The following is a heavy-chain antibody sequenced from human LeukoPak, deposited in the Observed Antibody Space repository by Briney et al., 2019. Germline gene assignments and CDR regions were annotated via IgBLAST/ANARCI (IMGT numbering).Heavy chain of an antibody. V-gene: IGHV3-7*01. J-gene: IGHJ4*02. CDR2: IKQDGSEK. D-gene: IGHD7-27*01. CDR1: GFTFSSYW. CDR3: ARTIIPANWGSDYFDC. Sequence: GSLRLSCAASGFTFSSYWMSWVRQAPGKGLEWVANIKQDGSEKYYVDSVKGRFTISRDNAKNSLYLQMNSLRAEDTAVYYCARTIIPANWGSDYFDCWGQGTLVTVSS.